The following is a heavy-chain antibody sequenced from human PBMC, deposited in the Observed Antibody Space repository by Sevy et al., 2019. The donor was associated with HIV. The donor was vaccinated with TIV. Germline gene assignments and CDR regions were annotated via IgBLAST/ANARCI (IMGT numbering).Heavy chain of an antibody. J-gene: IGHJ5*02. V-gene: IGHV3-23*01. D-gene: IGHD5-18*01. CDR3: AKDIQLWSAQWFDP. CDR2: ISGSGGST. Sequence: GRSLRLSCAASGFTFSSYAMSWVRQAPGKGLEWVSAISGSGGSTYYADSVKGRFTISRDNSKNTLDLQMNSLRAEDKAVYYCAKDIQLWSAQWFDPWGQGTLVTVSS. CDR1: GFTFSSYA.